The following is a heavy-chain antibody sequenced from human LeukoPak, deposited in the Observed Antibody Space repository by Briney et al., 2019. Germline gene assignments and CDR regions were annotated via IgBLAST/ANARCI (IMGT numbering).Heavy chain of an antibody. V-gene: IGHV3-21*01. CDR3: ARDARGSGTYRGHYYMDV. Sequence: GGSLRLSCVASEFSFSTYTMNWVRQAPGKGLEWVSSISPSTAYIYYADPVKGRFTVSRDNAKNSLYLQMSNLRAEDTAVYYCARDARGSGTYRGHYYMDVWDIGTTVTVSS. CDR2: ISPSTAYI. D-gene: IGHD3-10*01. CDR1: EFSFSTYT. J-gene: IGHJ6*03.